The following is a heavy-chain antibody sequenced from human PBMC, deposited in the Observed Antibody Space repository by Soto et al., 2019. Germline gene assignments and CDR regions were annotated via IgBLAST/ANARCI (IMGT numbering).Heavy chain of an antibody. D-gene: IGHD2-21*02. Sequence: GGSLRLSCAASGFTFSNAWMSWVRQAPGKGLEWVGRIKTKTDGGTTDYAALVKGRFTISRDDSKNTLYLQMNSLKTEDTAVYYCTTGVTSRGMDVWGQGTTVTVSS. V-gene: IGHV3-15*01. CDR1: GFTFSNAW. CDR3: TTGVTSRGMDV. J-gene: IGHJ6*02. CDR2: IKTKTDGGTT.